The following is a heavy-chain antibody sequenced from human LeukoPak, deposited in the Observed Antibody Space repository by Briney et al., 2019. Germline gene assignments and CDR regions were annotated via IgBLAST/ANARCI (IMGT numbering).Heavy chain of an antibody. J-gene: IGHJ6*02. Sequence: PGRSLRLSCAASGFTFSSYGMHWVRQAPGKGLEWVAVIWYDGSNKYYADSVKGRFTISRDNSKNTLYLQMKSLRAEDSGVYYCARRRTNYYYHYGMDVWGQGTTVTVSS. CDR1: GFTFSSYG. V-gene: IGHV3-33*01. CDR2: IWYDGSNK. CDR3: ARRRTNYYYHYGMDV.